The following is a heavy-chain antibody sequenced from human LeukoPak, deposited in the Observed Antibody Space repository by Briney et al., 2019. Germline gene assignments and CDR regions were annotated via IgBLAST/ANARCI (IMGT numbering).Heavy chain of an antibody. V-gene: IGHV3-48*03. J-gene: IGHJ4*02. D-gene: IGHD3-22*01. CDR2: ISSGGRTI. Sequence: GGSLRLSCAASGFTFSSNEMNWVRQAPGKGLEWVSYISSGGRTIYYADSVKGRFTISRDSAKNSLYLQMNSLRAEDTAVYYCARGGPDSSGYYHSISDWGQGTLVTSST. CDR1: GFTFSSNE. CDR3: ARGGPDSSGYYHSISD.